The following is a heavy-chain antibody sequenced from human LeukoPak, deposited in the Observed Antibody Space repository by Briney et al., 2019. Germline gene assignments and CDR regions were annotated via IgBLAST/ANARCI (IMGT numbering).Heavy chain of an antibody. D-gene: IGHD3-10*01. V-gene: IGHV4-34*01. CDR3: ARGGMVRGVSSRRYYGMDV. CDR1: GGSFSGYY. Sequence: KPSETLSLTCAVYGGSFSGYYWRWIRQPPGKGLEWIGEINHSGSTNYNPSLKSRVTISVDTSKNQFSLKLSSVTAADTAVYYCARGGMVRGVSSRRYYGMDVWGQGTTVTVSS. CDR2: INHSGST. J-gene: IGHJ6*02.